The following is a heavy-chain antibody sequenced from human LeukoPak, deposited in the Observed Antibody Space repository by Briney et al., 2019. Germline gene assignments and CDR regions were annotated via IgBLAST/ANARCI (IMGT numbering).Heavy chain of an antibody. CDR1: GYSISSDYY. V-gene: IGHV4-38-2*01. CDR3: ARVLTTRSVTARDY. CDR2: IYHSGST. Sequence: PSETLSLTCAVSGYSISSDYYWGWIRQPPGKGLEWIGSIYHSGSTYYNPSLKSRVTISVDTSKNQFSLKLSPVTAADTAVYYCARVLTTRSVTARDYWGQGTLVTVSS. J-gene: IGHJ4*02. D-gene: IGHD1-1*01.